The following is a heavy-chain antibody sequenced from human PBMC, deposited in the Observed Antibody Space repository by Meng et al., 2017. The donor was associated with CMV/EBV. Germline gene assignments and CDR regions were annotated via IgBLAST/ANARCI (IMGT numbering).Heavy chain of an antibody. D-gene: IGHD3-3*01. J-gene: IGHJ6*02. CDR2: IYYSGST. Sequence: GSLRLSCTVSGGSISSSSYYWGWIRQPPGKGLERIGSIYYSGSTYYNPSLKSRVTISVDTSKNQFSLKLSSVTAADTAVYYCARDGQTNDFWSGQYYYYYYGMDVWGQGTTVTVSS. CDR1: GGSISSSSYY. CDR3: ARDGQTNDFWSGQYYYYYYGMDV. V-gene: IGHV4-39*07.